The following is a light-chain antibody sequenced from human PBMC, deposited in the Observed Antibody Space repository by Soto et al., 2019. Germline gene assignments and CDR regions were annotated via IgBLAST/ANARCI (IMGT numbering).Light chain of an antibody. Sequence: AIQMTQSPSSLSASVGDRVTITCRASQGIRNDLGWYQQKRGKAPKLLIYAASRLESGVPSRFSGSGSGTDFTLTISSLQPEDIATYYCLQDHAYPRTFGQGTIVEVK. CDR2: AAS. CDR1: QGIRND. V-gene: IGKV1-6*01. J-gene: IGKJ1*01. CDR3: LQDHAYPRT.